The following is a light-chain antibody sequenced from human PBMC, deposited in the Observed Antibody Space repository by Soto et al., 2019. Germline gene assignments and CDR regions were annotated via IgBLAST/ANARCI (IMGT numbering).Light chain of an antibody. CDR1: SSNIGSNY. J-gene: IGLJ3*02. V-gene: IGLV1-47*02. Sequence: QPVLTQPPSASGTPGQRVTISCSGSSSNIGSNYVYWYQQLPGTAPKLLIHSNDQRPSGVPDRFSGSKSGTSASLAISGLRSEDEADYYCAAWDDSLSGRRVFGGGTKLTVL. CDR2: SND. CDR3: AAWDDSLSGRRV.